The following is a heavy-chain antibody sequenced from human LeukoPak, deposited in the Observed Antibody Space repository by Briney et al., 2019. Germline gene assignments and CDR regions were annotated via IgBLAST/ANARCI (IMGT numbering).Heavy chain of an antibody. Sequence: ASVKVSCKASGYTFTCYYMRWVRQSPGQGLEWMGWINPNSGGTNYAQKFQGRVTMTRDTSISTAYMELSRLRSDDTAVYYCARRGYGSGSYYNDYWGQGTLVTVSS. CDR2: INPNSGGT. CDR3: ARRGYGSGSYYNDY. CDR1: GYTFTCYY. V-gene: IGHV1-2*02. D-gene: IGHD3-10*01. J-gene: IGHJ4*02.